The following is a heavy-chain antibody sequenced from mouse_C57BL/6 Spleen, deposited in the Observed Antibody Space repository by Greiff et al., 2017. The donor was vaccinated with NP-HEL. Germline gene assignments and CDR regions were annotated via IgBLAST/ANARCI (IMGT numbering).Heavy chain of an antibody. CDR3: ARRGLDYYFDY. CDR2: IDPSDSYT. Sequence: QVQLQQPGAELVMPGASVKLSCKASGYTFTSYWMHWVKQRPGQGLEWIGEIDPSDSYTNYNQKFKGKSTLTVDKSSSTAYMQLSSLTSEDSAVYYCARRGLDYYFDYWGQGTTLTVSS. J-gene: IGHJ2*01. D-gene: IGHD3-3*01. V-gene: IGHV1-69*01. CDR1: GYTFTSYW.